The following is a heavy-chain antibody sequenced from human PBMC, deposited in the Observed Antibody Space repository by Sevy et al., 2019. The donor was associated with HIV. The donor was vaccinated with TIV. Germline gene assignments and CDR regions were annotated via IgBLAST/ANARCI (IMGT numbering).Heavy chain of an antibody. J-gene: IGHJ4*02. CDR3: AGENAWGRGYS. CDR2: INYNGHI. V-gene: IGHV4-59*08. CDR1: GGSITSLY. Sequence: SETLSLTCTVSGGSITSLYWNWIRQPPGKGLEWIANINYNGHINYNPSLKSRVTLPLATSKNQCSLRLSSVTAADTAMYYCAGENAWGRGYSWGQGTLVTVSS. D-gene: IGHD1-26*01.